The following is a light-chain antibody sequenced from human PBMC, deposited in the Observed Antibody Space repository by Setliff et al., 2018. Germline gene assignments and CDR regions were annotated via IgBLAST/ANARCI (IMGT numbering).Light chain of an antibody. J-gene: IGLJ1*01. V-gene: IGLV3-21*04. CDR1: NIGGKS. Sequence: SYELTQPPSVPVAPGKTVRITCGGNNIGGKSVNWYQQKPGQPPVLVIYYDSDRPSGIPERFFGSNSGNTATLTISRVEAGDEADYYCQVWDSGSEHYVFGTGTKVTVL. CDR3: QVWDSGSEHYV. CDR2: YDS.